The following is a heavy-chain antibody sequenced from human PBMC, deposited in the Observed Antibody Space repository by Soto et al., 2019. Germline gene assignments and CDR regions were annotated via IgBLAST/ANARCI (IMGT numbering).Heavy chain of an antibody. D-gene: IGHD3-3*01. CDR3: TTGMLGFCGRVYYYMDV. CDR2: IKSNTDGGTT. V-gene: IGHV3-15*01. J-gene: IGHJ6*03. Sequence: EVQLVESGGGLVKPGGSLRLSCAASGFTFSNAWMSWVRQAPGKGLEWVGRIKSNTDGGTTDYAATVKGRFTITRDDHKKTLYLQMNSLKNEDTAVYYCTTGMLGFCGRVYYYMDVWGKGTTVTVSS. CDR1: GFTFSNAW.